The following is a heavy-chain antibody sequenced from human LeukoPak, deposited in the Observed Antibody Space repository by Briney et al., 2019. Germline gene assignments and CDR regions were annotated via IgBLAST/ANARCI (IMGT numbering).Heavy chain of an antibody. Sequence: AGGSLRLTCAASGFTFSSYGMHWVRQAPGKGLEWVAFIQYDGGRKYYADSVKGRFTVSRDNSKNTLYLQMNSLRTEDTAVYYSVVPSSFYFYMDVWGKGTTVTVSS. J-gene: IGHJ6*03. V-gene: IGHV3-30*02. CDR1: GFTFSSYG. D-gene: IGHD4-23*01. CDR3: VVPSSFYFYMDV. CDR2: IQYDGGRK.